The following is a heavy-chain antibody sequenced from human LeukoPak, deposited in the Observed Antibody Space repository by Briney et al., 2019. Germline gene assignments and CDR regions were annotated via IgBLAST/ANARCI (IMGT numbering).Heavy chain of an antibody. V-gene: IGHV1-2*02. D-gene: IGHD5-24*01. CDR1: GYTFTDYY. J-gene: IGHJ3*01. CDR2: INPDSGGT. Sequence: ASVTVSCKASGYTFTDYYMHWVRQAPGQGLAWMGWINPDSGGTNYAQKFQGRVTMTRDTSIGTAYMELRRLTSDDTAVYHCAIPTNGHNSGPFDVWGQGTVVTVSS. CDR3: AIPTNGHNSGPFDV.